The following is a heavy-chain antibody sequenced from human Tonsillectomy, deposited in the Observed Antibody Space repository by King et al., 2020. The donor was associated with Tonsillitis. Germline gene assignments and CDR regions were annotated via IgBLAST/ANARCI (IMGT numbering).Heavy chain of an antibody. Sequence: QLQESGPGLVKPSQTLSLTCTVSGGSISSGGYYWSWIRQHPGKGLEWIGYIYYSGSTYYNPSLKSLVTISVDTSKNQFSLKLSSVSAAGTAVYYCARVQYYYGSGSYYYFDYWGQGTLVTVSS. CDR2: IYYSGST. J-gene: IGHJ4*02. D-gene: IGHD3-10*01. CDR1: GGSISSGGYY. CDR3: ARVQYYYGSGSYYYFDY. V-gene: IGHV4-31*01.